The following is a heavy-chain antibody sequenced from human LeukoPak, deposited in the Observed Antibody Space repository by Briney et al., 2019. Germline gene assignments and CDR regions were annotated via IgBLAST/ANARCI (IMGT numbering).Heavy chain of an antibody. J-gene: IGHJ4*02. V-gene: IGHV3-7*01. CDR2: IKQDGSDK. CDR1: GFTFSGSW. Sequence: PGGSLRLSCVASGFTFSGSWMSWVRQAPGKALEWVANIKQDGSDKYYVDSVKGRFTISRDNAKSSLYLQVDSLRADDTAVYYCTRGRAAFAYGGQGTLVTVSS. CDR3: TRGRAAFAY.